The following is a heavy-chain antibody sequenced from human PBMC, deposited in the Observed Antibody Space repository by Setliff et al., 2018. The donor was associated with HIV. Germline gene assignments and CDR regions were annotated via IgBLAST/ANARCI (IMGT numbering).Heavy chain of an antibody. CDR3: ARVSCSSWYSIPRYYYYSMDV. Sequence: PSETLSLTCTVSDDSISSNYWSWIRQSAGKGLERVGRIYTGGRTNYNPSLKGRVTMSVDTSKNQFSLNLSSVTAADTAVYYCARVSCSSWYSIPRYYYYSMDVWGNGTTVTVSS. CDR1: DDSISSNY. CDR2: IYTGGRT. D-gene: IGHD6-13*01. J-gene: IGHJ6*03. V-gene: IGHV4-4*07.